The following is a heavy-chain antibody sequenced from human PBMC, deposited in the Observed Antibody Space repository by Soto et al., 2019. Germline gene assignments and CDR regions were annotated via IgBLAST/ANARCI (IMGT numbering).Heavy chain of an antibody. D-gene: IGHD3-16*01. J-gene: IGHJ6*02. V-gene: IGHV4-59*01. CDR3: ARDPEGGDSRGYYYGMDV. CDR2: IYYSGST. Sequence: SETLSLTCTVSGGSISSYYWSWIRQPPGKGLGWIGYIYYSGSTNYNPSLKSRVTISVDTSKNQFSLKLSSVTAADTAVYYCARDPEGGDSRGYYYGMDVWGQGTTVTVSS. CDR1: GGSISSYY.